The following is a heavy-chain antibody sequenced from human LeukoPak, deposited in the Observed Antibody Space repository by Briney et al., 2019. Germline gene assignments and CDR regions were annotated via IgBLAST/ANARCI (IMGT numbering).Heavy chain of an antibody. CDR3: TSIMGGYCGGGSCYWSDP. CDR1: GGSFSTYY. Sequence: PSETLSLTCAVYGGSFSTYYWTWIRQPPGKGLEWIGEINHSGNTNYNLSLKSRVTISVDTSKKQFSLKLSSVTAADTAVYYCTSIMGGYCGGGSCYWSDPWGQGILVTVSS. V-gene: IGHV4-34*01. J-gene: IGHJ5*02. D-gene: IGHD2-15*01. CDR2: INHSGNT.